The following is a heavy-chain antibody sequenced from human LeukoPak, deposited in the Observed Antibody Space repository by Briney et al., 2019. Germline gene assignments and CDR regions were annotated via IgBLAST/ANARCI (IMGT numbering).Heavy chain of an antibody. Sequence: WASVKVSCKASGYTFTSYAMHWVRQAPGQRLEWMGWINAGNGNTKYSQKFQGRVTITRDTSASTAYMELSSLRSEDTAVYYCARVQLGRPKGHFDYWGQGTLVTVSS. V-gene: IGHV1-3*01. D-gene: IGHD7-27*01. CDR1: GYTFTSYA. CDR3: ARVQLGRPKGHFDY. J-gene: IGHJ4*02. CDR2: INAGNGNT.